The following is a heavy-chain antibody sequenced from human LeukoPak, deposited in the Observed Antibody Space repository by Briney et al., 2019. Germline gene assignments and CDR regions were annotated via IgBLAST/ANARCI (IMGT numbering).Heavy chain of an antibody. Sequence: ASVKVSCKASGYTFTSYDINWVRQATGQGLEWMGWMNPNSGNTGYAQKFQGRVTITRNTSISTAYMELSSLRSEDTAVYYCARSKTGSITIFGVVPAYYFDYWGQGTLVTVSS. D-gene: IGHD3-3*01. CDR2: MNPNSGNT. J-gene: IGHJ4*02. CDR1: GYTFTSYD. V-gene: IGHV1-8*03. CDR3: ARSKTGSITIFGVVPAYYFDY.